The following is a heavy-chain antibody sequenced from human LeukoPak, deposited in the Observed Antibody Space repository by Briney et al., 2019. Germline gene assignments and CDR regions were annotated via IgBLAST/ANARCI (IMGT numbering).Heavy chain of an antibody. V-gene: IGHV3-23*01. CDR1: GFTFSSYA. CDR2: ISGSGGTT. CDR3: TQGGGYANCAAYY. Sequence: GGSLRLSCAASGFTFSSYAMSWVRQAPGKGLEWVSGISGSGGTTHYADSVKGRFTISRDNSKNTLYVQMNSLRAEDTAVYYCTQGGGYANCAAYYWGQGTLVTVSS. J-gene: IGHJ4*02. D-gene: IGHD4/OR15-4a*01.